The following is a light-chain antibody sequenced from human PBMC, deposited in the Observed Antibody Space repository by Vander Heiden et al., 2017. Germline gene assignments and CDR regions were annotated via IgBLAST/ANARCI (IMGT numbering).Light chain of an antibody. CDR3: LQHNSYPLT. CDR1: QGIRND. CDR2: AAS. V-gene: IGKV1-17*01. Sequence: HLTPSPSSLSASVGPSLTITSRPSQGIRNDLGWYQQKPGKAPKRLIYAASSLQSGVPSRFSGSGSGTEFTLTISSLQPEDFATYYCLQHNSYPLTFGQGTKLEIK. J-gene: IGKJ2*01.